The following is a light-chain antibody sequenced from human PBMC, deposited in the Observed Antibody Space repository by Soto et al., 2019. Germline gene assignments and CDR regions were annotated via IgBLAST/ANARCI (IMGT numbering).Light chain of an antibody. J-gene: IGKJ1*01. CDR1: QSVSSSY. CDR3: PQYDSSPKT. CDR2: GTS. Sequence: DIVLTQSTGTLSCSPGERATLSCRASQSVSSSYLAWYQQKPGQAPRFLIYGTSSRATGIPDRFSGSGSGTDFSLTISRLEPEDFAVYYCPQYDSSPKTFGQGTKVDI. V-gene: IGKV3-20*01.